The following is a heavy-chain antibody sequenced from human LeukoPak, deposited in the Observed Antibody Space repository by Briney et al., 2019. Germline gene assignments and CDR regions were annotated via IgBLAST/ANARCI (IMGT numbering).Heavy chain of an antibody. CDR2: INPSGGST. D-gene: IGHD1-26*01. V-gene: IGHV1-46*01. CDR3: ARDNPLVGAFDY. Sequence: ASVKVSCKASGYTFTSYYMHWVRQTPGQGREWMGIINPSGGSTSYAQKFQGRVTMTRDTSTSTVYMELSSLRSEDTAVYYCARDNPLVGAFDYWGQGTLVTVSS. J-gene: IGHJ4*02. CDR1: GYTFTSYY.